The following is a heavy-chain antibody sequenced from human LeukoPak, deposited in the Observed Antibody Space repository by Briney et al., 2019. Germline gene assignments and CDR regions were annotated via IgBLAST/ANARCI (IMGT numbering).Heavy chain of an antibody. Sequence: GGSLRLSCAASGFTFSSYGMHWVRQAPGKGLEWVAFIRYDGSNKYYADSVKGRFTISRDNSKNTLYLQMNSLRAEDTAVYYCAKAGSPRGYYFDYWGQGTLVTVSS. V-gene: IGHV3-30*02. J-gene: IGHJ4*02. CDR1: GFTFSSYG. CDR3: AKAGSPRGYYFDY. CDR2: IRYDGSNK. D-gene: IGHD3-10*01.